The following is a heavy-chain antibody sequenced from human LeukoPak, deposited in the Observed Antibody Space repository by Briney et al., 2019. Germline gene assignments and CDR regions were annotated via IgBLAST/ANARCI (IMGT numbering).Heavy chain of an antibody. CDR2: IIRRGSTI. D-gene: IGHD6-19*01. Sequence: AGGSLRLSCAAAGVTLTSYEMNWVRPAPEKGLGWGSSIIRRGSTIYYETSVKDRFTISTDNAKNSLYLQMNSLRAEDTAVYYCARDRGYSSAWFDYWGQGTLVTVSS. J-gene: IGHJ4*02. CDR1: GVTLTSYE. CDR3: ARDRGYSSAWFDY. V-gene: IGHV3-48*03.